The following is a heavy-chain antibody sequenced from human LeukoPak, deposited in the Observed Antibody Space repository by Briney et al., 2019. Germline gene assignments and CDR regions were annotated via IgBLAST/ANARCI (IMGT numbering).Heavy chain of an antibody. Sequence: PGGTLRLSCAASGFTFSNAWMSWVRQAPGKGLEWVGRIKSKTDGGTTDYAAPVKGRFTISRDDSKNTLYLQMNSLKTEDTAVYYSTTDGPYLDTYYYDSSGYGPPNYWGQGTLVTVSS. CDR1: GFTFSNAW. D-gene: IGHD3-22*01. V-gene: IGHV3-15*01. CDR3: TTDGPYLDTYYYDSSGYGPPNY. CDR2: IKSKTDGGTT. J-gene: IGHJ4*02.